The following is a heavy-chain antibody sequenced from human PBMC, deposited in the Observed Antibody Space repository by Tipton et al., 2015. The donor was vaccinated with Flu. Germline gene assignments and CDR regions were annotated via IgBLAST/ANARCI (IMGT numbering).Heavy chain of an antibody. D-gene: IGHD2-15*01. J-gene: IGHJ4*02. CDR3: AREIKEGYCSGGSCYSNFDY. CDR1: GGSISSYY. Sequence: GLVKPSETLSLTCTVSGGSISSYYWSWIRQPPGKGLEWIGYIYYSGSTNYNPSLKSRVTISVDTSKNQFSLKLSSVTAADTAVYYCAREIKEGYCSGGSCYSNFDYWGQGTLVTVSS. CDR2: IYYSGST. V-gene: IGHV4-59*01.